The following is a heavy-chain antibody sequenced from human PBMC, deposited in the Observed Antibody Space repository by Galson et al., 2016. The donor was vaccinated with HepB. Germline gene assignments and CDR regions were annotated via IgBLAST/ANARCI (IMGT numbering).Heavy chain of an antibody. J-gene: IGHJ4*02. CDR3: ASFSGWTHLVDN. CDR2: IYNSGST. Sequence: SETLSLTCTVSGASISSYHWSWIRQPPGKGLEWIGYIYNSGSTNYNPSLKSRVLISLDTYKSQFSLNLSSVAAADTAVYYCASFSGWTHLVDNWGQGTLVTVSS. CDR1: GASISSYH. D-gene: IGHD6-19*01. V-gene: IGHV4-59*01.